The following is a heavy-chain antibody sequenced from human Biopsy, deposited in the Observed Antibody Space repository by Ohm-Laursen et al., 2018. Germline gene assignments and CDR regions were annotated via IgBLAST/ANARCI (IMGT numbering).Heavy chain of an antibody. V-gene: IGHV4-39*01. CDR2: VYYSGST. Sequence: SETLSLTCSVSGGSISSRNHYWGWLRQPPGKGLEWIGHVYYSGSTFYNSSLQSRVTMSVDTSKNQFSLNLTSVTAADTAVYYCARHPTGFWFDPWGHGTLVTVSS. J-gene: IGHJ5*02. CDR1: GGSISSRNHY. CDR3: ARHPTGFWFDP.